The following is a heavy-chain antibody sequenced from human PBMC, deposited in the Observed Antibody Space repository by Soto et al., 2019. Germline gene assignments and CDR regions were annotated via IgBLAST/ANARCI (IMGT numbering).Heavy chain of an antibody. Sequence: PSETLSLTCAVSGYSISTGFNWAWIRQPPGKGLEWIGSIYHSGSTYYNLSLKSRVTISSDASKNQISLKLSSVTAADTAVYFCATGLTLPVRPSFDTWGQGTLVTVSS. J-gene: IGHJ5*02. CDR2: IYHSGST. CDR1: GYSISTGFN. CDR3: ATGLTLPVRPSFDT. D-gene: IGHD2-21*02. V-gene: IGHV4-38-2*01.